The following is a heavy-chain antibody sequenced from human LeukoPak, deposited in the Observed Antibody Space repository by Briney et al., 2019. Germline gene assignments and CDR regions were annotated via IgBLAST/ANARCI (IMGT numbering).Heavy chain of an antibody. D-gene: IGHD2-2*01. Sequence: SETLSNTSSVSGGSISSYIGSWIRQPAGKGLEWLRRVSTTGSSAYDTSLKGRLTLSVDMSKNQFSLTLRSVTAADTAVYYCARIDTIGKTQYYYYGVEVWGQGTAVTVSS. CDR3: ARIDTIGKTQYYYYGVEV. CDR2: VSTTGSS. CDR1: GGSISSYI. J-gene: IGHJ6*02. V-gene: IGHV4-4*07.